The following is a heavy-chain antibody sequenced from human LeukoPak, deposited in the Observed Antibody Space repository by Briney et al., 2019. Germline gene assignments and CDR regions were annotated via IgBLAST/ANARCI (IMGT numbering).Heavy chain of an antibody. D-gene: IGHD3-3*01. V-gene: IGHV4-59*08. CDR3: ARHVKSYDFWSAFDY. J-gene: IGHJ4*02. CDR2: IYYSGST. Sequence: SETLSLTCSVYGGSLSGYYWSWIRQPPGKGLEWIGYIYYSGSTNYNPSLKSRVTISVDTSKNQFSLKLSSVTAADTAVYYCARHVKSYDFWSAFDYWGQGTLVTVSS. CDR1: GGSLSGYY.